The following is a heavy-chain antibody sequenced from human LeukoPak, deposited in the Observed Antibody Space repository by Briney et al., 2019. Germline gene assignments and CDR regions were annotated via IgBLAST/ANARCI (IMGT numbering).Heavy chain of an antibody. CDR2: IYYSGST. CDR3: ARHQINWFDP. CDR1: GGSFSNYY. V-gene: IGHV4-59*08. Sequence: SETLSLTCTVSGGSFSNYYWTWIRQPPGRGLEWIGYIYYSGSTNYNPSLKSRVTISVDTSKNQFSLKLSSVTAADTAVYYCARHQINWFDPWGQGTLVTVSS. J-gene: IGHJ5*02.